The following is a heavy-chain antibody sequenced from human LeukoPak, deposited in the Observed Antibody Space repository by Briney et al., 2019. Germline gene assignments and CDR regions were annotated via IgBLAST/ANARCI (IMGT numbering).Heavy chain of an antibody. CDR3: AKAFAAPQPWGFDY. Sequence: GGSLRLSCAASGFTFSSYGMHWVRQAPGKGLEWVAVIWYGGSNKYYADSVKGRFTISRDNSKNTLYLQMNSLRAEDTAVYYCAKAFAAPQPWGFDYWGQGTLVTVSS. CDR1: GFTFSSYG. D-gene: IGHD6-6*01. J-gene: IGHJ4*02. CDR2: IWYGGSNK. V-gene: IGHV3-30*02.